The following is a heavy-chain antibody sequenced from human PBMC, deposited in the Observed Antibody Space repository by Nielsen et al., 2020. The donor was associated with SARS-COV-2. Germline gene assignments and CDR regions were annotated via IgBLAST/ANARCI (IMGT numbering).Heavy chain of an antibody. CDR3: ARDVGSSGYYSRHYYYGMDV. V-gene: IGHV3-33*08. Sequence: GGSLRLSCAASGFTFSSYGMPWVRQAPGKGLEWVAVIWYDGSNKYYADSVKGRFTISRDNSKNTLYLQMNSLRAEDTAVYYCARDVGSSGYYSRHYYYGMDVWGQGTTVTVSS. J-gene: IGHJ6*02. CDR1: GFTFSSYG. D-gene: IGHD3-22*01. CDR2: IWYDGSNK.